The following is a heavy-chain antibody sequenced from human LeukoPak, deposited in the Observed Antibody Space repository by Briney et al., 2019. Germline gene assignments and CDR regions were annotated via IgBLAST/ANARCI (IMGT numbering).Heavy chain of an antibody. CDR1: GYTFTSYD. V-gene: IGHV1-8*01. CDR3: ARAAHYSYYYGMDV. Sequence: ASVKVSCKASGYTFTSYDINWVRQATGQVLEWMGWMNADSGSTAFAQKFQGRVTMTRNTTTSTAYMELSSVRPDDTAVYYCARAAHYSYYYGMDVWGQGTTVTVSS. J-gene: IGHJ6*02. CDR2: MNADSGST.